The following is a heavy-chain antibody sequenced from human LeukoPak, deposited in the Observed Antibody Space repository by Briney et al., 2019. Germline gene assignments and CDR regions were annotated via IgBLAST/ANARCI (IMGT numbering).Heavy chain of an antibody. CDR3: AREEDIVVVVASLHN. V-gene: IGHV3-21*01. Sequence: GGSLRLSCAASGFTFSTYSMTWVRQAPGKGLEWVSSISSSRNYVYYADSVRGRFTISRDNSKNILYLQMNSLRAEDTAVYYCAREEDIVVVVASLHNWGQGTLVTVSS. D-gene: IGHD2-15*01. J-gene: IGHJ4*02. CDR2: ISSSRNYV. CDR1: GFTFSTYS.